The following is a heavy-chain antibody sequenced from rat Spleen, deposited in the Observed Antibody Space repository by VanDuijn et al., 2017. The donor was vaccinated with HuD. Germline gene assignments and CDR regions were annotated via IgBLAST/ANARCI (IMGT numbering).Heavy chain of an antibody. CDR3: TKQGTGTYWHFDF. Sequence: EVQLVESGGGLVQPGRSLKLSCAASGFTFSNYYMAWVRQAPTKGLEWVAYINTGGGNTYYRDSVRGRFTISRNNAKSSLYLQMDSLGSEDTATYYCTKQGTGTYWHFDFWGPGTMVTVSS. CDR2: INTGGGNT. CDR1: GFTFSNYY. D-gene: IGHD5-1*01. V-gene: IGHV5-27*01. J-gene: IGHJ1*01.